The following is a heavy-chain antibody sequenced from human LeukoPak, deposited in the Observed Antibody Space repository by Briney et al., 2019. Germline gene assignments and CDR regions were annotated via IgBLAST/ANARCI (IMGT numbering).Heavy chain of an antibody. CDR2: IYYSGST. CDR3: ARDYVRGAYYFDY. Sequence: SETLSLTCTVSGGSISSSSYYWGWIRQPPGKGLERIGSIYYSGSTYYNPSLKSRVTISVDTSKNQFSLKLSSVTAADTAVYYCARDYVRGAYYFDYWGQGTLVTVSS. V-gene: IGHV4-39*07. J-gene: IGHJ4*02. CDR1: GGSISSSSYY. D-gene: IGHD3-10*02.